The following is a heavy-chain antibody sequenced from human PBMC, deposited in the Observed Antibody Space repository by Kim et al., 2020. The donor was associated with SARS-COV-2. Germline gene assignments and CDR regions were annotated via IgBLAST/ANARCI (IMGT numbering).Heavy chain of an antibody. Sequence: GGSLRLSCAASGFTFSDYYMSWIRQAPGKGLEWVSYISSSSSYTNYADSVKGRFTISRDNAKNSLYLQMNSLRAEDTAVYYCARDGFKDPAREGSYYDSSGYYYEPDYWGQGTLVTVSS. V-gene: IGHV3-11*06. J-gene: IGHJ4*02. CDR1: GFTFSDYY. CDR2: ISSSSSYT. CDR3: ARDGFKDPAREGSYYDSSGYYYEPDY. D-gene: IGHD3-22*01.